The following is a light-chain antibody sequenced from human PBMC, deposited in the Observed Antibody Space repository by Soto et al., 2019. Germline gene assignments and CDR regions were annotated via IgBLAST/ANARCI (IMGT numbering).Light chain of an antibody. CDR2: KAS. CDR3: QQYKGT. J-gene: IGKJ1*01. V-gene: IGKV1-5*03. Sequence: DIQMTQSPSTLSASVGDRVTITCRASQSVGSWLAWYQQKPGKAPKLLIYKASSLESGVPSRFSGSGSGIEFTLTISSLQPDDSATYYCQQYKGTFGQGTKVEIK. CDR1: QSVGSW.